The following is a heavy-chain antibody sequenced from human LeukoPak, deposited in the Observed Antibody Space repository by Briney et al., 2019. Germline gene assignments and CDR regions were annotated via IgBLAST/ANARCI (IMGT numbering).Heavy chain of an antibody. CDR3: ARQTRDSSGYYRYYYYYYMDV. J-gene: IGHJ6*03. CDR2: INHSGST. D-gene: IGHD3-22*01. CDR1: GGSFSCYY. V-gene: IGHV4-34*01. Sequence: PSETLSLTCAVYGGSFSCYYWSWICQPPGKWLEWIGEINHSGSTNYNPSLKSRVTISVDTSKNQFSLKLSSVTAADTAVYYCARQTRDSSGYYRYYYYYYMDVWGKGTTVTISS.